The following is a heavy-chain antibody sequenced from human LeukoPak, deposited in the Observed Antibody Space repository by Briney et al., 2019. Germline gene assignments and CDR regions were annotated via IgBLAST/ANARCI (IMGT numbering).Heavy chain of an antibody. CDR1: GFTFSTYA. D-gene: IGHD6-13*01. Sequence: GGSLRLSCAASGFTFSTYAMSWVRQAPGKGLEWVSAMSGSGTGTSYAESVQGRFTISRDNSKTTLYLQMNSLRADDTAIYYCAKDRSDNTTWYVGSHWGQGTLVTVSS. CDR3: AKDRSDNTTWYVGSH. CDR2: MSGSGTGT. J-gene: IGHJ4*02. V-gene: IGHV3-23*01.